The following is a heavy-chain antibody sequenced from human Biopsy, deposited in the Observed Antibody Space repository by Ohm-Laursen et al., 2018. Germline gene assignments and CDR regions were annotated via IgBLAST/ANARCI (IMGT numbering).Heavy chain of an antibody. CDR2: ISGSGQRT. J-gene: IGHJ3*02. V-gene: IGHV3-23*01. Sequence: GSLRLSCTASGFIFSTYTMNWVRQAPGKGLEWVSTISGSGQRTYYAESEKGWLTISRDNFKNIVYLQMNSLRAEDTAIYYCVKDIRIVALGAFDIWGQGTMVTVSS. CDR1: GFIFSTYT. D-gene: IGHD5-12*01. CDR3: VKDIRIVALGAFDI.